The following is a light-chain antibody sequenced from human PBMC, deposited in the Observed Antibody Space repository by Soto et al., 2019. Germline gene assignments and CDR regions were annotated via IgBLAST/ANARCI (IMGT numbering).Light chain of an antibody. CDR3: QTWGTGIVV. CDR2: LTSDGSH. CDR1: SGHSSSA. V-gene: IGLV4-69*01. J-gene: IGLJ2*01. Sequence: QLVLTQSPSASGSLGASVKLTCTLSSGHSSSAIAWHQQQPEKGPRYLMKLTSDGSHTKGDGIPDRFSGSSSGAERYLTISSRQSEDEADYYCQTWGTGIVVFGGGTKVTVL.